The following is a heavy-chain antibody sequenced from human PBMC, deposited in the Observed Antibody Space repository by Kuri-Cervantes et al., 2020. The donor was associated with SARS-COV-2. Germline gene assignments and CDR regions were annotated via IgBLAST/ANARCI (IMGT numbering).Heavy chain of an antibody. D-gene: IGHD3-22*01. Sequence: SETLSLTCTVSAGYVSSGGYYWSWIRQRPGKGLEWIGYIYYSGNTYYNPSLKSRVSISIDTSKNQFSLQLSSVTAADTAVYYCARLGTYDSSGYGDYWGQGTLVTVSS. J-gene: IGHJ4*02. V-gene: IGHV4-31*03. CDR3: ARLGTYDSSGYGDY. CDR2: IYYSGNT. CDR1: AGYVSSGGYY.